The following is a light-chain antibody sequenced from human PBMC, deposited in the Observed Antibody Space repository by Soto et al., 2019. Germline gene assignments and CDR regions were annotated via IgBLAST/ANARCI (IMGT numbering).Light chain of an antibody. CDR2: GAS. CDR1: QSFRGL. V-gene: IGKV3-11*01. CDR3: QQSYSPSIT. Sequence: EVVLTQSPVTLSLSPGERATLSCRASQSFRGLLAWYQQKPGQAPRLLIYGASSRATGIPDRFSGSGSGTDFTLTISSLQPEDFATYYCQQSYSPSITFGQGTRLEIK. J-gene: IGKJ5*01.